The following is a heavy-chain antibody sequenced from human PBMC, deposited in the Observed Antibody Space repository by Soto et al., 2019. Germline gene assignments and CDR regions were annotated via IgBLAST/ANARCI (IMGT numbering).Heavy chain of an antibody. CDR3: ARGGSTHYYYGLDV. Sequence: SETLSLTCTVSGGSISGFFWTWVRQPPGMPLEGLGHVAASGSTAYNPSLRSRLSLSLDVSKNRFSLELTSVTAADTATYFCARGGSTHYYYGLDVWGQGPTMTV. CDR2: VAASGST. J-gene: IGHJ6*02. CDR1: GGSISGFF. V-gene: IGHV4-4*07.